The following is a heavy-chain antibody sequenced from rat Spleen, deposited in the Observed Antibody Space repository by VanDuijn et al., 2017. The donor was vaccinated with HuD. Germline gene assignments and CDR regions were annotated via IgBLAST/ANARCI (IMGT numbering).Heavy chain of an antibody. CDR1: GFTFSNYY. CDR2: INTGGGNT. V-gene: IGHV5-25*01. J-gene: IGHJ2*01. CDR3: ARTAYFDY. Sequence: EVQLVKTGGGLVQPGRSLKLSCVASGFTFSNYYMAWVRQAPTKGLEWVASINTGGGNTYYRGSVKGRFTISRDNAKSTLYLQMDSLRSEDTATYYCARTAYFDYWGQGVMVTVSS.